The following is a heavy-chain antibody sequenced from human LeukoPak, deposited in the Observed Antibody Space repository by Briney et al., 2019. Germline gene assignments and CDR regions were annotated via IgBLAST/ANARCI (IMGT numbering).Heavy chain of an antibody. V-gene: IGHV1-8*02. CDR3: ARGLKLRLWFVSYYYYMDV. CDR2: MNPNSGNT. CDR1: GYTFTSYY. J-gene: IGHJ6*03. Sequence: GASVKVSCKASGYTFTSYYMHWVRQATGQGLEWMGWMNPNSGNTGYAQKFQGRVTMTRNTSISTAYMELSSLRSEDTAVYYCARGLKLRLWFVSYYYYMDVWGKGTTVTISS. D-gene: IGHD3-10*01.